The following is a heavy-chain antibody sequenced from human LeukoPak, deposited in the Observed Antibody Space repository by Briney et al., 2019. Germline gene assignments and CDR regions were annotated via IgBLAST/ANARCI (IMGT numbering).Heavy chain of an antibody. Sequence: PPGGSLRLSCAASGFTFSSYAMHWVRQAPGKGLEWVAVISYDGSNKHYADSVKGRFTISRDNSKNTLYLQMNSLRAEDTAVYYCARGYSSSSKGVDYWGQGTLVTVSS. CDR3: ARGYSSSSKGVDY. D-gene: IGHD6-6*01. J-gene: IGHJ4*02. CDR1: GFTFSSYA. V-gene: IGHV3-30-3*01. CDR2: ISYDGSNK.